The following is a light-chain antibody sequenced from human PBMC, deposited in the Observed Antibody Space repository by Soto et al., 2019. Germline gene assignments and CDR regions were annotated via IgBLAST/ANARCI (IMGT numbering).Light chain of an antibody. Sequence: QSALTQPPSASGSPGQSVTISCTGTSSDVGFYNSVSWYQHHPGKAPKLMIYEVTKRPSGVPDRFSGSRSGNTASLTVSGLQAEDEAHYYCSSYAGSNNLVFGGGTKLTVL. CDR2: EVT. V-gene: IGLV2-8*01. CDR1: SSDVGFYNS. CDR3: SSYAGSNNLV. J-gene: IGLJ2*01.